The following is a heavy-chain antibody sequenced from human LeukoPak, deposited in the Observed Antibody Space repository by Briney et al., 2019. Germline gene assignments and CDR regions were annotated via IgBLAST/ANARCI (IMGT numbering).Heavy chain of an antibody. CDR1: GFTFGDYA. V-gene: IGHV3-49*04. CDR3: TRVRSGLLWFGEPKYYFDY. D-gene: IGHD3-10*01. J-gene: IGHJ4*02. Sequence: GGSLRLSCTASGFTFGDYAMSWVRQAPGKGLERVGFIRSKAYGGTTEYAASVKGRFTISRDDSKSIAYLQMNSLKTEDTAVYYCTRVRSGLLWFGEPKYYFDYWGQGTLVTVSS. CDR2: IRSKAYGGTT.